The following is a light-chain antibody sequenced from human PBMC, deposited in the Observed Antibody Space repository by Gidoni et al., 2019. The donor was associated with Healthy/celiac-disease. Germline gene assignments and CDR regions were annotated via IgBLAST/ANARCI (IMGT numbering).Light chain of an antibody. CDR3: RQYNSYWT. J-gene: IGKJ1*01. Sequence: DIKMTQSPSNLSASVGDRVTITCRASQSMSSWLAWYQQKPGKAPKLLIYKASSLESGVPSRFSGSGSGTEFTLTISSLQPDDFAPYYCRQYNSYWTFGQXTKVEIK. CDR2: KAS. V-gene: IGKV1-5*03. CDR1: QSMSSW.